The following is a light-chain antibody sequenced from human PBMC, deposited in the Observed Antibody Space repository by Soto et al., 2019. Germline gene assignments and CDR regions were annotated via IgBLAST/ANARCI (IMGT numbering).Light chain of an antibody. Sequence: QSALTQPPSASGSPGQSVTISCTGTSSDVGGHNFVSWYQQHPGKAPKFLIYEVSKRPSGVPDRFSGSKSGITASLTVSGLQADHEAYYYCSAYAGNNNPVIFGGGTKVTVL. CDR1: SSDVGGHNF. CDR3: SAYAGNNNPVI. J-gene: IGLJ2*01. V-gene: IGLV2-8*01. CDR2: EVS.